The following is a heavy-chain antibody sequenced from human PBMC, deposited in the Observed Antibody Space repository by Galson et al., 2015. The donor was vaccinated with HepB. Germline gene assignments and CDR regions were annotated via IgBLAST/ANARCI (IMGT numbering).Heavy chain of an antibody. D-gene: IGHD2-2*01. CDR2: ISPYNENT. CDR3: TRSVVPAAMGLGYYYYDLDV. V-gene: IGHV1-18*01. CDR1: GYTFTSYG. Sequence: SVKVSCKASGYTFTSYGISWVRQAPGQGLEWMGWISPYNENTDYAEKFQARVTMTADTSTNTVFMELRNLRSDDTAVYYCTRSVVPAAMGLGYYYYDLDVWGQGTTVTVSS. J-gene: IGHJ6*02.